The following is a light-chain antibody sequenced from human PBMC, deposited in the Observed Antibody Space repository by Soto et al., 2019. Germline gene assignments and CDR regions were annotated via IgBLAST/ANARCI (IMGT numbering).Light chain of an antibody. CDR2: AAS. V-gene: IGKV1-27*01. CDR3: QKYSSVPV. CDR1: QGIRNY. J-gene: IGKJ3*01. Sequence: DIQMTQSPTSLSASVGDRVTITCRASQGIRNYVAWYQQIPGKAPKLLIYAASTLQSGVPSRFSGSGSGTDFTLTINGLQPDDVSTYYCQKYSSVPVFGPGTKVEIK.